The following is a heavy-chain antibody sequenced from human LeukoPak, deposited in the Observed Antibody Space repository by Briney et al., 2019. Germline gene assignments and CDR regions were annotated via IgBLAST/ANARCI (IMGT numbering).Heavy chain of an antibody. D-gene: IGHD6-13*01. CDR2: IRYDGSNK. V-gene: IGHV3-30*02. CDR3: ARDRIEQQRTLGRSSNYYYYYMDV. Sequence: GGSLRLSCAASGFTFSSYGMHWVRQAPGKGLEWVAFIRYDGSNKYYADSVKGRFTISRDNSKNTLYLQMNSLRAEDTAVYYCARDRIEQQRTLGRSSNYYYYYMDVWGKGTTVTVSS. CDR1: GFTFSSYG. J-gene: IGHJ6*03.